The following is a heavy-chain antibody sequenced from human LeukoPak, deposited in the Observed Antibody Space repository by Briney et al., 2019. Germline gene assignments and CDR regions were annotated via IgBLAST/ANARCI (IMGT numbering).Heavy chain of an antibody. CDR3: ARGRDSSSWYVEGELGSFDY. CDR2: IWYDGTNK. V-gene: IGHV3-33*01. D-gene: IGHD6-13*01. Sequence: GGSLRLSCAASGFTFSTYGMHWVRQAPGKGLEWVAVIWYDGTNKYYSDSVKGRFTISRDNSKNTLYLQMNSLRAEDTAVYYCARGRDSSSWYVEGELGSFDYWGQGTLVTVSS. J-gene: IGHJ4*02. CDR1: GFTFSTYG.